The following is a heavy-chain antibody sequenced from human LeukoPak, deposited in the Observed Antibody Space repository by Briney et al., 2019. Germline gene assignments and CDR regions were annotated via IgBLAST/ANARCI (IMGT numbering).Heavy chain of an antibody. CDR2: ISSSSSYI. V-gene: IGHV3-21*01. Sequence: GGSLRPSCAASGFTFSSYSMNWVRQAPGKGLEWVSSISSSSSYIYYADSVKGRFTISRDNAKNSLYLQMNSLRAEDTAVYYCARDPDSSSWILDYWGQGTLVTVSS. D-gene: IGHD6-13*01. CDR3: ARDPDSSSWILDY. CDR1: GFTFSSYS. J-gene: IGHJ4*02.